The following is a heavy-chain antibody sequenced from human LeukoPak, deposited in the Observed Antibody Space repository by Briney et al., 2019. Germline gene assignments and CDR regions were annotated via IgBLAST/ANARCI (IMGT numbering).Heavy chain of an antibody. CDR2: IRFDGSND. CDR3: ARARGRWYPFDY. J-gene: IGHJ4*02. Sequence: GGSLRLSCAASGFTFSNYAMHWVRQAPGKGLEWVAFIRFDGSNDYYADSVKGRFTISRDNAKNSLYLQMNSLRAEDTAVYYCARARGRWYPFDYWGQGTLVTVSS. D-gene: IGHD4-23*01. CDR1: GFTFSNYA. V-gene: IGHV3-30*02.